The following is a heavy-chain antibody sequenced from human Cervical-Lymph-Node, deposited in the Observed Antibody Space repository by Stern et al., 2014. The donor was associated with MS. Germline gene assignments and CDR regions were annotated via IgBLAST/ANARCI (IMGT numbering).Heavy chain of an antibody. CDR2: MNPCRHST. V-gene: IGHV1-46*01. Sequence: QVQLVQSGAEVKKPGASVKLSCKASGYTFTNCYMHWVRPAPGQGIEWVGIMNPCRHSTNIAQDVQGRVTVTRDPSTSTVYMELSSLRSEDTALYYCVCWSDYTDYWGQGTLVTVSS. D-gene: IGHD3-3*01. J-gene: IGHJ4*02. CDR1: GYTFTNCY. CDR3: VCWSDYTDY.